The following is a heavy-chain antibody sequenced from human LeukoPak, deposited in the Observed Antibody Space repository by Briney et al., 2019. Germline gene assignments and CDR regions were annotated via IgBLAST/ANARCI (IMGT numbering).Heavy chain of an antibody. CDR1: GYSFTSYW. CDR2: IYPGDSDT. CDR3: ARHFRAVVTAERYYFDY. J-gene: IGHJ4*02. D-gene: IGHD2-21*02. Sequence: GESLKISCKGSGYSFTSYWIGWVRQMPGKGLEWMGIIYPGDSDTRYSPSFQGQVTISADKSISTAYLQWSSLKASDTAMYYCARHFRAVVTAERYYFDYWGQGTLVTVSS. V-gene: IGHV5-51*01.